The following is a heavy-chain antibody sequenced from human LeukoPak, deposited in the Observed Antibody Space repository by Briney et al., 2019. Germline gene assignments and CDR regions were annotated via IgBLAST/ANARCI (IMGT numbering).Heavy chain of an antibody. J-gene: IGHJ4*01. D-gene: IGHD3-16*01. CDR2: MNSGGTTI. Sequence: PGGSLRLSCAASGFSIMGYWMHWVRQAAGEGLVWVSRMNSGGTTINYADSVKGRFTISRDNVDNTLHLQMNSLRVEDTAGYYCIREVQVRASASLGLWGQGTLVTVSS. V-gene: IGHV3-74*01. CDR3: IREVQVRASASLGL. CDR1: GFSIMGYW.